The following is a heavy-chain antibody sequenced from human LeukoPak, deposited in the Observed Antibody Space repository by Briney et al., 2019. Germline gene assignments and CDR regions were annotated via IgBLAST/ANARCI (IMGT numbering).Heavy chain of an antibody. Sequence: SETLSLTCTVSGGSISSYYWSWIRQPAGKGLEWIGRIYISGSTNYNPSLKSRVTISVDTSKNQFSLKLSSVTAADTAVYYCARLGYDFWSGYPKNPIDYWGQGTLVTVSS. CDR1: GGSISSYY. J-gene: IGHJ4*02. CDR2: IYISGST. D-gene: IGHD3-3*01. CDR3: ARLGYDFWSGYPKNPIDY. V-gene: IGHV4-4*07.